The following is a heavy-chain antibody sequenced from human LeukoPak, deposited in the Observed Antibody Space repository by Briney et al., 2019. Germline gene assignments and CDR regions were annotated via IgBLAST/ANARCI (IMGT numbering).Heavy chain of an antibody. CDR2: IYYSGST. J-gene: IGHJ5*02. CDR1: GGSISSYY. CDR3: ARDLGIAARLVWFDP. D-gene: IGHD6-6*01. Sequence: SETLSLTCTVSGGSISSYYWSWIRQPPGKGLEWSGYIYYSGSTNYNPSLKSRVTISVDTSKHQFSLKLSSVTAADTAVYCCARDLGIAARLVWFDPWGQGTLVTVSS. V-gene: IGHV4-59*01.